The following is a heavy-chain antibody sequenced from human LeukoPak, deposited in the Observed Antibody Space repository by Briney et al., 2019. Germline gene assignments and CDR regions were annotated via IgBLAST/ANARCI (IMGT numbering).Heavy chain of an antibody. Sequence: SETLSLTCAVSGGSISSSNWWSWVRQPPGKGLEWIGEIYHSGSTNYNPSLKSRVTISVDKSKNQFSLKLSSVTAADTAVYYCARRRLLWFGGLSGGMDVWGKGTTVTVSS. D-gene: IGHD3-10*01. J-gene: IGHJ6*04. V-gene: IGHV4-4*02. CDR2: IYHSGST. CDR1: GGSISSSNW. CDR3: ARRRLLWFGGLSGGMDV.